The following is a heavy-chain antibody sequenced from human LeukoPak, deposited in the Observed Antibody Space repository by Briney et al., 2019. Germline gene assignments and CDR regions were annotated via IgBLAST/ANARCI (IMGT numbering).Heavy chain of an antibody. V-gene: IGHV1-18*01. CDR1: GYSFRNYG. Sequence: ASVKVSCKASGYSFRNYGISWVRQAPGQGLEWMGWISPYSGSTDYPQKFKGRVTMSTDTSTSTAYMELRSLRSDDTAVYYCARDIMQQHIVVWESWGQGTLVIVSS. CDR2: ISPYSGST. D-gene: IGHD2-21*01. CDR3: ARDIMQQHIVVWES. J-gene: IGHJ5*02.